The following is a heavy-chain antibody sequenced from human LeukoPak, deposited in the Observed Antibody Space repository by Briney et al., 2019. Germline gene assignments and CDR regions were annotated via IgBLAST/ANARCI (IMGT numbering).Heavy chain of an antibody. CDR2: VNNDGSST. D-gene: IGHD6-19*01. J-gene: IGHJ4*02. CDR3: ARSSYPYYFDY. CDR1: GFSFSSYW. V-gene: IGHV3-74*01. Sequence: GGSLRLSCGASGFSFSSYWMHWVRQAPGKGLMWVSRVNNDGSSTTYADSVEGRFAISRDNARNTLYLQMNSLRAEDTAVYYCARSSYPYYFDYWGQGTLVTVSS.